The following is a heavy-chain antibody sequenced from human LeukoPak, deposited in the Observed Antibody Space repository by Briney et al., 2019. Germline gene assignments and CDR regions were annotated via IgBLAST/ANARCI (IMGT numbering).Heavy chain of an antibody. Sequence: PGRSLRLSCAASGFTFDDYAMHWVRQAPGKGLEWVSGINWNGDSVNYADSVKGRFTISRDNAKNSLYLRMNSLRAEDTALYYCARDLLGSWGQGTLVTASS. CDR2: INWNGDSV. V-gene: IGHV3-9*01. CDR3: ARDLLGS. CDR1: GFTFDDYA. J-gene: IGHJ5*02.